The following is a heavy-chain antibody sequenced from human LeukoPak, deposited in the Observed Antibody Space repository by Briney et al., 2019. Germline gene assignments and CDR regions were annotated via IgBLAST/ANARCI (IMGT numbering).Heavy chain of an antibody. J-gene: IGHJ4*02. V-gene: IGHV3-74*01. CDR1: GFTFSSYW. CDR3: AKDHGSGSYYNLPDY. D-gene: IGHD3-10*01. Sequence: GGSLRLSCAASGFTFSSYWMHWVRQAPGKGLVWVSRINSDGSTTSYADSVKGRFTISRDNAKNTLYLQMDGLRAEDTAVYHCAKDHGSGSYYNLPDYWGQGTLVTVSS. CDR2: INSDGSTT.